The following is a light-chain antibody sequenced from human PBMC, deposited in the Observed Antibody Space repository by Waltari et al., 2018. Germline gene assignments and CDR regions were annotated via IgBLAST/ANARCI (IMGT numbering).Light chain of an antibody. Sequence: RVTITCRASQTISRYLNWYQQKPGKAPNLLIYAASSLQSGVPSRFSGSGSGRDFTLIITSLQPEDFATYYCQQSYSFTRTFGQGTKVEIK. V-gene: IGKV1-39*01. CDR2: AAS. CDR3: QQSYSFTRT. CDR1: QTISRY. J-gene: IGKJ1*01.